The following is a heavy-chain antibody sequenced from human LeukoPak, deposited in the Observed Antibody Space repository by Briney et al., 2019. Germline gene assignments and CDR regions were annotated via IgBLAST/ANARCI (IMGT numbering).Heavy chain of an antibody. CDR3: ARIRDGYNDAYDI. J-gene: IGHJ3*02. CDR2: INPDGGNT. Sequence: ASVKVSCKASGYIFTNSYIHWVRQAPGQVLEWMGLINPDGGNTNYAQNFQGRVTLTRDTSTSTVYMELSSLRSEDTAIYYCARIRDGYNDAYDIWGQGTVVTVPS. D-gene: IGHD5-24*01. CDR1: GYIFTNSY. V-gene: IGHV1-46*01.